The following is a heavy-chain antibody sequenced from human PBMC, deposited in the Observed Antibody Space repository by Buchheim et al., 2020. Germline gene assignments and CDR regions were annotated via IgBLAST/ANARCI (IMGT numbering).Heavy chain of an antibody. D-gene: IGHD2-15*01. V-gene: IGHV4-61*02. CDR3: AVGYCSGGSCYPWDY. J-gene: IGHJ4*02. CDR2: IYTSGST. Sequence: QVQLQESGPRLVKPSQTLSLTCTVSGGFISSGSYYWSWIRQPAGKGLEWIGRIYTSGSTNYNPSLKSRVTISVDTSKNQFSLKLSSVTAADTAVYYCAVGYCSGGSCYPWDYWGQGTL. CDR1: GGFISSGSYY.